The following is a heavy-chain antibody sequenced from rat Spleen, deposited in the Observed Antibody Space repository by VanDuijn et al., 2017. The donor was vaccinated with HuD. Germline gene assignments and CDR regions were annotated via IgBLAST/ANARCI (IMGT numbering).Heavy chain of an antibody. CDR3: TTAGSLDY. Sequence: EVQLVESDGGLVQPGRSLKLSCAASGFTFSDYYMAWVRQSPGKGLEWMGVIWTGGSTYYRDSVKGRFTISRDNAKSSLYLQMDSLRSEDTATYYCTTAGSLDYWGQGVMVTVSS. V-gene: IGHV5-20*01. D-gene: IGHD4-3*01. CDR2: IWTGGST. CDR1: GFTFSDYY. J-gene: IGHJ2*01.